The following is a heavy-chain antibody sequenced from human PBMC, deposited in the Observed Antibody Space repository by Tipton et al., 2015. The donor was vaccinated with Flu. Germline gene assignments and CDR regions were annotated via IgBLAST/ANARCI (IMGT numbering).Heavy chain of an antibody. CDR2: MYVSGST. CDR1: GGSMSSFY. D-gene: IGHD3-10*01. J-gene: IGHJ4*02. V-gene: IGHV4-4*07. CDR3: VRGSGSGTDVTFYF. Sequence: TLSLTCTVSGGSMSSFYWTWIRQPAGKGLEWIGRMYVSGSTKYNPSLKSRVTMSVDTSKNQFSLKLSSVTAADTAVYYCVRGSGSGTDVTFYFWGQGTLVTVSS.